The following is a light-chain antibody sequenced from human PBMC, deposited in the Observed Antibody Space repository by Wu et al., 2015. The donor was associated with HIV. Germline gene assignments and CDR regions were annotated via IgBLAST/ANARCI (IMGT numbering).Light chain of an antibody. CDR1: QDISSY. J-gene: IGKJ1*01. V-gene: IGKV1-8*01. CDR3: QQYHTYPQT. CDR2: ASS. Sequence: IRITQAPSSLSASTGDRVTITCRASQDISSYVAWYQQKPGKAPKLLIYASSTLQSGVPSRFGGSGSGTEFTLTISCLQSEDFATYYCQQYHTYPQTFGQGTKVEIK.